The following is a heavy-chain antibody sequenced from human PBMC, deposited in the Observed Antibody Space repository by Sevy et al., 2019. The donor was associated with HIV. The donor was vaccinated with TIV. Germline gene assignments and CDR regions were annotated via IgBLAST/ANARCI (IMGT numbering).Heavy chain of an antibody. Sequence: GGSLRLSCAASGFTFSSYWMSWVRQAPGKGLEWVANIKQDGSEKYYVDSVKGRFTISRDNAKNSLYLQTNSLRAEDTAVYYCARRRGVVVPAAMDWFDPWGQGTLVTVSS. J-gene: IGHJ5*02. CDR3: ARRRGVVVPAAMDWFDP. CDR2: IKQDGSEK. D-gene: IGHD2-2*01. CDR1: GFTFSSYW. V-gene: IGHV3-7*03.